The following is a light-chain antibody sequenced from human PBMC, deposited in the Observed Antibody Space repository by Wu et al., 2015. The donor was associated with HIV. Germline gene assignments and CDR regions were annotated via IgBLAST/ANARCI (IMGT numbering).Light chain of an antibody. V-gene: IGKV3-11*01. CDR1: QSLNTF. CDR2: DAS. CDR3: QQYNNWPPFT. Sequence: EIVLTQSPATLSLSPGERATLSCRASQSLNTFLAWYQQKPGQAPRLLIYDASNRATGIPARFSGSGSGTEFTLTISSLQSEDFAVYYCQQYNNWPPFTFGPGTKVDIK. J-gene: IGKJ3*01.